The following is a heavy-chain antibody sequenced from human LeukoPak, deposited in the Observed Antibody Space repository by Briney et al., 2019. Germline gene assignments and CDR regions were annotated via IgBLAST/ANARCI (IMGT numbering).Heavy chain of an antibody. CDR3: VRDWGYDSSGYWQKYFDS. J-gene: IGHJ4*02. CDR1: GFTFSSYE. Sequence: GGSLRLSCAASGFTFSSYEMNWVRQAPGKGLEWVSYISSSGSTIYYADSVKGRFTISRDNAKNSLYLQMNSLGSEDTAVYYCVRDWGYDSSGYWQKYFDSWGQGTLVTVSS. CDR2: ISSSGSTI. V-gene: IGHV3-48*03. D-gene: IGHD3-22*01.